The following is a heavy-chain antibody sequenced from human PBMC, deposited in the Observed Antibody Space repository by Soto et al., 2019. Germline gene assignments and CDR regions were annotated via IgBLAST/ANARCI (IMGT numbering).Heavy chain of an antibody. J-gene: IGHJ3*02. D-gene: IGHD5-12*01. CDR1: GFTFSDYY. Sequence: PGGSLRLSCAASGFTFSDYYMSWIRQAPGKGLEWVSYISSSGSTIYYADSVKGRFTISRDNAKNSLYLQMNSLRAEDTAVYYCASTYSGYEKDAFDIWGQGTMVTVSS. CDR3: ASTYSGYEKDAFDI. V-gene: IGHV3-11*01. CDR2: ISSSGSTI.